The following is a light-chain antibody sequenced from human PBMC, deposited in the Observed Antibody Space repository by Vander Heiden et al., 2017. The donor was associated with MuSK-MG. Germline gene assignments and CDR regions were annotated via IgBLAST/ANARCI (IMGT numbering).Light chain of an antibody. Sequence: SYELTQPPSVSVSPGQTASITCSGDKLGDKYVCWYQQKPGQSPLLVIYQDDKRPSGIPERFSGSNSGNTATLTLSGTQAMDEADYYCQAWDSSSYVFGTGTKVTVL. CDR1: KLGDKY. CDR3: QAWDSSSYV. V-gene: IGLV3-1*01. CDR2: QDD. J-gene: IGLJ1*01.